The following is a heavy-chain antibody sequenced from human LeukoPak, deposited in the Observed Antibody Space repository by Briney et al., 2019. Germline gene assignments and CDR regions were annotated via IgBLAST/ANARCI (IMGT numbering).Heavy chain of an antibody. Sequence: GGSLRLSCAASGFTFSNYAMSWVRQAPGKGLEWVSAVSGSGGSTYYADSVKGRFTISRDNSKNTLSLQMNSLRAEDTAVYYCARDPGYDSSGYYYGSTDYWGQGTLVTVSS. CDR2: VSGSGGST. CDR3: ARDPGYDSSGYYYGSTDY. J-gene: IGHJ4*02. V-gene: IGHV3-23*01. CDR1: GFTFSNYA. D-gene: IGHD3-22*01.